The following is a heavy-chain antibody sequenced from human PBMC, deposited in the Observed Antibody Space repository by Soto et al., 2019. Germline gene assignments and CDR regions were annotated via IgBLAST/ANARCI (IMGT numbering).Heavy chain of an antibody. J-gene: IGHJ5*02. CDR3: AHRTPTVTWWFAP. CDR1: GFSLTTRGVG. V-gene: IGHV2-5*02. Sequence: QITLKESGPALVQPTQTLTLTCTFSGFSLTTRGVGVGWIRQPPGKALEWRALIYWDNDKRYSPSLKSRLTSTTDTAKNPVALTLTNMAPADTPTYSCAHRTPTVTWWFAPWGQVTLVTASS. D-gene: IGHD4-17*01. CDR2: IYWDNDK.